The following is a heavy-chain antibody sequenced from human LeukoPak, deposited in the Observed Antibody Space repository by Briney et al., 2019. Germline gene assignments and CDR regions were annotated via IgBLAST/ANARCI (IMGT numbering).Heavy chain of an antibody. D-gene: IGHD2-2*02. V-gene: IGHV4-38-2*01. CDR3: ARRVYQLLYDYYYYYMDV. CDR1: GYSISSGYY. J-gene: IGHJ6*03. CDR2: IDHSGST. Sequence: SETLSLTCAVSGYSISSGYYWGWIRQPPGNGLEWIGSIDHSGSTYYNPSLKSRVTISVDTSKNQFSLKLSSVTAADTAVYYCARRVYQLLYDYYYYYMDVWGKGTTVTVSS.